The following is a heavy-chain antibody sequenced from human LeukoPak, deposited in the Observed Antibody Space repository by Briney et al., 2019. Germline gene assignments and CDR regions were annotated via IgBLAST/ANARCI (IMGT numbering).Heavy chain of an antibody. J-gene: IGHJ4*02. D-gene: IGHD6-19*01. CDR3: ARGSQWLSALDY. Sequence: SETLSLTCTVSGGSISSYYWSWIRQPAGKGLEWIGRIYTSGSTNYNPSLKSRVTMLVDTSKNQFSLKLSSVTAADTAVYYCARGSQWLSALDYWGQGTLVTVSS. CDR2: IYTSGST. V-gene: IGHV4-4*07. CDR1: GGSISSYY.